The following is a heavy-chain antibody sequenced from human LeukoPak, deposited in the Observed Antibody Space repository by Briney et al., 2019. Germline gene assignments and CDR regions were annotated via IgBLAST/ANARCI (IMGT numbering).Heavy chain of an antibody. V-gene: IGHV4-39*01. CDR3: ASRGLYDFWSGLLRPRYYYGMDV. CDR2: IYYSGST. CDR1: GGSISSSSYY. Sequence: SETLSLTCTVSGGSISSSSYYWGWIRQPPGKGLEWIGSIYYSGSTYYNPSLKSRVTISVDTSKNQFSLKLSSVTAADTAVYYCASRGLYDFWSGLLRPRYYYGMDVWGRGTTVTVSS. J-gene: IGHJ6*02. D-gene: IGHD3-3*01.